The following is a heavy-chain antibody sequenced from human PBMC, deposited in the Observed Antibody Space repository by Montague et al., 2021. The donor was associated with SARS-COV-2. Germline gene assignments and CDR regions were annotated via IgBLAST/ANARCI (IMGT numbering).Heavy chain of an antibody. CDR3: ARGSSRFGDYTFHFDF. D-gene: IGHD4-17*01. CDR1: GFTFSTHA. CDR2: ISYDGNNK. J-gene: IGHJ4*02. Sequence: SLRLSCAASGFTFSTHAIHWVRQAPGKGLEWVAVISYDGNNKYYADSVKGRFSISRDNAKNTLHLQMNSLRAEDMALYFCARGSSRFGDYTFHFDFWGQGTLVTVSS. V-gene: IGHV3-30-3*01.